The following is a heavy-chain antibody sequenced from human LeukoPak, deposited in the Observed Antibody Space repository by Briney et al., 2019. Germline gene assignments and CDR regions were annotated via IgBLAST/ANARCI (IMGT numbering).Heavy chain of an antibody. V-gene: IGHV3-7*01. CDR2: IKQDGSEE. CDR3: ARWDSGNYYGIGN. D-gene: IGHD1-26*01. J-gene: IGHJ4*02. CDR1: GFTLSIYW. Sequence: GSLRLSCSVSGFTLSIYWMSWVRQAPGKGLEWVANIKQDGSEEYHADSVKGRFTISRDNARNSLYLQMNSLRAEDTALYYCARWDSGNYYGIGNWGQGTLITVSS.